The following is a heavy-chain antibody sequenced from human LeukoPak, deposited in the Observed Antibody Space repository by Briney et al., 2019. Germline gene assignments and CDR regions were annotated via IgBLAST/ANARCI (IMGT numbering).Heavy chain of an antibody. CDR1: GYTFTGYY. J-gene: IGHJ6*04. D-gene: IGHD3-10*01. V-gene: IGHV1-2*04. CDR2: INPNSGGT. Sequence: GASVKVSCKASGYTFTGYYMHWVRQAPGQGLEWMGWINPNSGGTNYAQKFQGWVTMTRDTSISTAYMELSRLRSDDTAVYYCAINMVRGVVYGMTSGAKGPRSPSPQ. CDR3: AINMVRGVVYGMTS.